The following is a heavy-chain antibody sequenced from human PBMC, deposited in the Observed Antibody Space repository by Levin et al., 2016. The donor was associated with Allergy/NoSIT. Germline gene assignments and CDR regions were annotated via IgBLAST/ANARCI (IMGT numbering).Heavy chain of an antibody. CDR3: AKGIRAVGQQLDQDHVS. V-gene: IGHV3-23*01. CDR2: ISDDGDNT. Sequence: GESLKISCAASGFTFSNYVMRWVRQAPGKGLECVSSISDDGDNTYYADSVRGRFTISRDNSKNMLFLQMNRLRVEDTAIFYCAKGIRAVGQQLDQDHVSWGHGILVTVSS. J-gene: IGHJ5*01. CDR1: GFTFSNYV. D-gene: IGHD6-13*01.